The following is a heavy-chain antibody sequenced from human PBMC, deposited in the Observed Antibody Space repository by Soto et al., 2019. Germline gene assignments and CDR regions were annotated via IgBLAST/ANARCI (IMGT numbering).Heavy chain of an antibody. CDR1: GLPFSSYP. D-gene: IGHD6-13*01. V-gene: IGHV3-23*01. Sequence: EVQLLESGGGLVQPGGSLRLSCAAPGLPFSSYPLTWVPQPPGKGLEWVSAISGSGGSTYYADSVKGRFTISRDNSKNTLYLQMNSLRAEDTAVYYCAKYSSSWYGDYWGQGTLVTVSS. J-gene: IGHJ4*02. CDR2: ISGSGGST. CDR3: AKYSSSWYGDY.